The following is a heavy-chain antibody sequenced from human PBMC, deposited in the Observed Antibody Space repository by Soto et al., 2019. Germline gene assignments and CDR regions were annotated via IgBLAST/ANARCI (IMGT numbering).Heavy chain of an antibody. V-gene: IGHV1-8*01. CDR1: GYSFISYD. J-gene: IGHJ4*02. Sequence: GASVKVSCKACGYSFISYDINWVRQATGQGLEWMGWMNPNSGNTGYAQKFQGRVTMTRNTSISTAYMELSSLRSEDTAVYYCAREAAALGNDYWGQGTLVTVSS. CDR2: MNPNSGNT. CDR3: AREAAALGNDY. D-gene: IGHD2-2*01.